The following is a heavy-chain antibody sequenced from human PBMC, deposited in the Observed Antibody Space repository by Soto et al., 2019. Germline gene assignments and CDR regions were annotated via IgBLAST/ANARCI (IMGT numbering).Heavy chain of an antibody. Sequence: SETLSLTCTVSGASLSSGGYFYTWVRQHPGKGLEWLGYIYYSVSTYYNPSLKSRVTISVDTSKNQFSLKLSSVTAADTAVYYGATASHYCDGMEVWGQGTTVTVPS. J-gene: IGHJ6*02. V-gene: IGHV4-30-4*08. D-gene: IGHD2-15*01. CDR3: ATASHYCDGMEV. CDR1: GASLSSGGYF. CDR2: IYYSVST.